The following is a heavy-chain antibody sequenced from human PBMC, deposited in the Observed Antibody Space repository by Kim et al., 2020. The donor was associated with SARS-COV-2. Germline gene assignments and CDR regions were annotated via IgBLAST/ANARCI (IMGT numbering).Heavy chain of an antibody. V-gene: IGHV3-9*01. J-gene: IGHJ4*02. Sequence: GRFTISRDNAKNSLYLQMNSLRAEDTTLYYCAKGGAPNYGSGSYPDYFDYWGQGTLVTVSS. CDR3: AKGGAPNYGSGSYPDYFDY. D-gene: IGHD3-10*01.